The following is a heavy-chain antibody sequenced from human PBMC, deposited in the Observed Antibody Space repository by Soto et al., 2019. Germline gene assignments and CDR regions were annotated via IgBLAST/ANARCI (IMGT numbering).Heavy chain of an antibody. D-gene: IGHD4-17*01. CDR3: ARSYGNHASDF. CDR2: NYYTGGST. V-gene: IGHV4-59*02. J-gene: IGHJ4*02. CDR1: GGSVISYF. Sequence: SETLSLTCTVSGGSVISYFWTWIRQPPGKGLEWIGYNYYTGGSTRYNPSLKSRVTISVDASKNQFSLNLTSVTAADTAVYYCARSYGNHASDFWGQGTLVTVSS.